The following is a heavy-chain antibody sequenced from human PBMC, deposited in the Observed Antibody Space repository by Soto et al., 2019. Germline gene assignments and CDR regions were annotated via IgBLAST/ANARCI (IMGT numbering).Heavy chain of an antibody. J-gene: IGHJ6*02. CDR3: ASYCGGDCYPYYYYGMDV. D-gene: IGHD2-21*02. CDR1: GYTFTSYY. Sequence: ASVKVSCKASGYTFTSYYMHWVRQAPGQGLEWMGIINPSGGSTSYAQKFQGRVTMTRDTSTSTVYMELSSLRSEDTAVYYCASYCGGDCYPYYYYGMDVWGQGTTVTVSS. V-gene: IGHV1-46*01. CDR2: INPSGGST.